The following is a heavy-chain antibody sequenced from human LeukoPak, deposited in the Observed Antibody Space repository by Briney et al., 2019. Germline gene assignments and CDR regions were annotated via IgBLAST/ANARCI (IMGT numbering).Heavy chain of an antibody. CDR1: GFTFSPYA. Sequence: SGGSLRLSCAASGFTFSPYAMSWVRQAPGKGLEWVSAISAGGTAYYADSVKGRFTISRDNSQNTLYLQMNSLRAEGTAVYYCARGVDEGAFDIWGQGTMVTVSS. V-gene: IGHV3-23*01. CDR2: ISAGGTA. J-gene: IGHJ3*02. CDR3: ARGVDEGAFDI.